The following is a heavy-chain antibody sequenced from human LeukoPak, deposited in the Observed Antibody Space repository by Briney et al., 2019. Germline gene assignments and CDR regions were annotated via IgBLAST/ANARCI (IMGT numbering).Heavy chain of an antibody. CDR3: AASGSQYWFDP. D-gene: IGHD3-10*01. J-gene: IGHJ5*02. CDR1: GLTLSGNY. V-gene: IGHV3-53*01. CDR2: IYTSGGT. Sequence: AGSLRLACAVSGLTLSGNYMSWVRQAPGKGLEWVSVIYTSGGTSYADSVKGRFTTSRDNSKNTLYLQMNTLRAEDTAVYFCAASGSQYWFDPWGQGTLVTVSS.